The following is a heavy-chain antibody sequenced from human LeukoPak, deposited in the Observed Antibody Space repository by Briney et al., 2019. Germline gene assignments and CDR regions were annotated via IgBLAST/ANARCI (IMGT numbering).Heavy chain of an antibody. Sequence: GGSLSLSCAASRFTFSGYWMHWVRQAPGKGLVWVSRINSDGYSITYADSVKGRFTISRDNAKNTLYLQMNSLIAEDTAVYFCTRAGYSSGFDSWGQGTLVTVSS. CDR1: RFTFSGYW. CDR3: TRAGYSSGFDS. J-gene: IGHJ5*01. V-gene: IGHV3-74*03. D-gene: IGHD6-19*01. CDR2: INSDGYSI.